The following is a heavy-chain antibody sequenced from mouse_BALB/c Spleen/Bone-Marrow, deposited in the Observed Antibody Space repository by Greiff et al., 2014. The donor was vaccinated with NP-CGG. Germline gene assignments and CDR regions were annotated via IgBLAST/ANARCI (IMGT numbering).Heavy chain of an antibody. D-gene: IGHD2-13*01. J-gene: IGHJ3*01. CDR2: INYSGFT. Sequence: EVQLQQSGPGLVKPSQSLSLTCTVSGCSITSDYAWNWIRQFPGDKLEWMGYINYSGFTTYNPSLKSRISIIRDTSKNQFFLQLKSVTTEDTATYYCAREGDSAFAYWGQGTLVTVSA. CDR1: GCSITSDYA. V-gene: IGHV3-2*02. CDR3: AREGDSAFAY.